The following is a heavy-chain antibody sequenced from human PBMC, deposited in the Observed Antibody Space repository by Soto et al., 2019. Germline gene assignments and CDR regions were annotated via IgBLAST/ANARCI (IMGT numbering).Heavy chain of an antibody. CDR3: ERLVSGSYYDY. D-gene: IGHD1-26*01. V-gene: IGHV4-39*01. Sequence: PSETLSLTCTVSGGSISSSSYYWGWIRQPPGKGLEWIGSIYYSGSTYYNPSLKSRVTISVDTSKNQFSLKLSSVTAADTAVYYCERLVSGSYYDYWGQGTLVTVSS. CDR2: IYYSGST. J-gene: IGHJ4*02. CDR1: GGSISSSSYY.